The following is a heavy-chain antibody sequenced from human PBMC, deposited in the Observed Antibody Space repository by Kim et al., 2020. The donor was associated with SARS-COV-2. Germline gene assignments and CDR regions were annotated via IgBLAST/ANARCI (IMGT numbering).Heavy chain of an antibody. J-gene: IGHJ4*02. V-gene: IGHV3-23*01. CDR3: AKSSIGYYDSSGYYPRYYFDY. D-gene: IGHD3-22*01. CDR1: GFTFSSYA. Sequence: GGSLRLSCAASGFTFSSYAMSWVRQAPGKGLEWVSAISGSGGSTYYADSVKGRFTISRDNSKNTLYLQMNSLRAEDTAVYYCAKSSIGYYDSSGYYPRYYFDYWGQGTLVTVSS. CDR2: ISGSGGST.